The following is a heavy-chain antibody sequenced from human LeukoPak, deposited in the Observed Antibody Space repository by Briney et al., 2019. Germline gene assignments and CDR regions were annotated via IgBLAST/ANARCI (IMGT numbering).Heavy chain of an antibody. CDR1: GFIFSNSG. Sequence: GGSLRLSCTVSGFIFSNSGMHWVRRAPGKGLEWVAVVWFDGSKRYYADSVKGRFTSSRDNSKNTLHLQMDSLRVEDTAVYFCARDFRRYSYGPIDYWGQGTLVTVSS. V-gene: IGHV3-33*01. D-gene: IGHD5-18*01. CDR2: VWFDGSKR. CDR3: ARDFRRYSYGPIDY. J-gene: IGHJ4*02.